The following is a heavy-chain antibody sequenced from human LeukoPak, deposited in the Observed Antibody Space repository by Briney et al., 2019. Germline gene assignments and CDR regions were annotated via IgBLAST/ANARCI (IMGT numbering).Heavy chain of an antibody. CDR2: ISGSGGSS. CDR1: GFTFSSYA. CDR3: AKGFDSSSSVRRSYFDY. V-gene: IGHV3-23*01. J-gene: IGHJ4*02. Sequence: GGSLRLSCAASGFTFSSYAMSWVRQAPGKGLEWVSAISGSGGSSYYADSVKGRFTISRDNSKSTLYLQMNSLRAEDTAVYYCAKGFDSSSSVRRSYFDYWGQGTLVTVSS. D-gene: IGHD6-6*01.